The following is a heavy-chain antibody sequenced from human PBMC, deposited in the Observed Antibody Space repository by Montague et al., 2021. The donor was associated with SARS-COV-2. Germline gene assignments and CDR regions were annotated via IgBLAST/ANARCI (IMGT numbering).Heavy chain of an antibody. D-gene: IGHD3-10*02. CDR3: ARDSGCSIDY. CDR2: TYYRSKWYN. Sequence: CAISGDSVSSNTVAWNWFRQSPSRGLEWLGRTYYRSKWYNDYAVSMQSRVTINPDTSKNQFSLHVNSVTPEDTAVYYCARDSGCSIDYWGQGLLVTVSS. CDR1: GDSVSSNTVA. V-gene: IGHV6-1*01. J-gene: IGHJ4*02.